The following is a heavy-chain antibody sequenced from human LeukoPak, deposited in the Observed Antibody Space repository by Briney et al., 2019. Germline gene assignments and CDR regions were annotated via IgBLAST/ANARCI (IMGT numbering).Heavy chain of an antibody. V-gene: IGHV3-23*01. CDR1: GFTFSSYA. CDR3: ARVAPYDFWSGYYYFDY. CDR2: IRGNGGST. Sequence: GGSLRLSCAASGFTFSSYAMSWVRQAPGKGLECVSTIRGNGGSTYYADSVKGRFTISRDNSKNTLYLQMNSLRAEDTAVYYCARVAPYDFWSGYYYFDYWGQGTLVTVSS. D-gene: IGHD3-3*01. J-gene: IGHJ4*02.